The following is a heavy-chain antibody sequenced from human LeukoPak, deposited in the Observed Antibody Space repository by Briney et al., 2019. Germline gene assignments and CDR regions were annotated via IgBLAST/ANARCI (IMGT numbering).Heavy chain of an antibody. Sequence: GGSLRLSCVGSGFTFRSHAMSWVRQAPEKGLEFVSGIYENGGTAYYADSVKGRFSISRDNSKNTLYLQMDSLRGEDTAVYYCAKDFRIGYSAHFDYWGQGALVTVSS. CDR3: AKDFRIGYSAHFDY. J-gene: IGHJ4*02. D-gene: IGHD2-21*01. CDR2: IYENGGTA. V-gene: IGHV3-23*01. CDR1: GFTFRSHA.